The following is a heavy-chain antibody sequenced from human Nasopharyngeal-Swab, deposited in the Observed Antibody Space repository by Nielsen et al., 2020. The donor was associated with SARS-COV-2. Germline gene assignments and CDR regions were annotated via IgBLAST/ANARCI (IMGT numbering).Heavy chain of an antibody. CDR3: ARGGVPGSFDY. CDR2: IQNDGRTT. Sequence: GESLKISCAASGFTLSDYWMHWVRQAPGKGPVWVSRIQNDGRTTTYADAVKGRFTTSRDNAENTLYLQMNSLRAEDTAVYYCARGGVPGSFDYWGQGTLVTVSS. V-gene: IGHV3-74*01. J-gene: IGHJ4*02. D-gene: IGHD6-19*01. CDR1: GFTLSDYW.